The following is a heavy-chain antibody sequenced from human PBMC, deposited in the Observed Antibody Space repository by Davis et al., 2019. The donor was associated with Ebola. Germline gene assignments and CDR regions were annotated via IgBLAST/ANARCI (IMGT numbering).Heavy chain of an antibody. CDR2: ISSDGGIT. Sequence: GESLKISCAASGFTFSSYWMHWVRQAPGKGLVYVSRISSDGGITSYADSVKGRFTISRDNAKNSLYLQMNSLRDEDTAVYYCARGGYDWGQGTLVTVSS. CDR3: ARGGYD. J-gene: IGHJ4*02. D-gene: IGHD6-25*01. CDR1: GFTFSSYW. V-gene: IGHV3-74*01.